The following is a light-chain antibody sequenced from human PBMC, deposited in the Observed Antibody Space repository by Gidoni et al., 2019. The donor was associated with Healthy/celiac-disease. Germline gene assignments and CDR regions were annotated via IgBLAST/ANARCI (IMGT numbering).Light chain of an antibody. V-gene: IGKV3-20*01. J-gene: IGKJ1*01. CDR2: GAS. CDR3: QQYGSSPGWT. Sequence: ELVLTQSPGTLSLSPGERATLSCRASQSVSSSYLAWYQQKPGQAPKVLIYGASSRATGIPDRFSGSGSGTDFTLTISRLEPEDFAVYYCQQYGSSPGWTFGQGTKVEIK. CDR1: QSVSSSY.